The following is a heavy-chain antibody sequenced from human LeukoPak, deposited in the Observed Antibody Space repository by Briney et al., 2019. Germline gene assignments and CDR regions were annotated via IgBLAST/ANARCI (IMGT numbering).Heavy chain of an antibody. V-gene: IGHV3-7*04. D-gene: IGHD6-13*01. Sequence: GGSLRLSCAASGFTFSNYWKSWVRQAPGKGLEWVANIKQDGSEKHYVDSVKGRFTISRDNAKNSQYLQMNSLRAEDTAVYYCARDRTAASWGQGTLVTVSS. CDR3: ARDRTAAS. CDR2: IKQDGSEK. J-gene: IGHJ4*02. CDR1: GFTFSNYW.